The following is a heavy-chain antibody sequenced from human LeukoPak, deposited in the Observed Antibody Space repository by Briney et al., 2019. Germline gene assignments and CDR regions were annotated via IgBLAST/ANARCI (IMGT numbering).Heavy chain of an antibody. CDR1: GGSISSSNW. CDR3: ARVPRYCSSTSCYEAAFDI. Sequence: PSETLSLTCAVSGGSISSSNWWNWVRQPPGEGLEWIGEIYHSGSTNYNPSLKSRVTISVDKSKNQFSLKLSSVTAADTAVYYCARVPRYCSSTSCYEAAFDIWGQGTMVTASS. J-gene: IGHJ3*02. D-gene: IGHD2-2*01. CDR2: IYHSGST. V-gene: IGHV4-4*02.